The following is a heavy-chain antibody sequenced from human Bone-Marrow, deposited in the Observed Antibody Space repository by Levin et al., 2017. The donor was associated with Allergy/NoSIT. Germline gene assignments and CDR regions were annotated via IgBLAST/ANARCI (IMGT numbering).Heavy chain of an antibody. J-gene: IGHJ4*02. CDR1: GGSVVTSNSF. D-gene: IGHD5-24*01. CDR2: VYYTGGT. V-gene: IGHV4-39*02. CDR3: ARGGDDYNPNYFDY. Sequence: SSETLSLTCTVSGGSVVTSNSFWAWIRQPPGKGLEWIGTVYYTGGTYDDPSLQSRVTMSVDTSKNQFSLNLRSVTAADTAVYFCARGGDDYNPNYFDYWGQGILVTVSS.